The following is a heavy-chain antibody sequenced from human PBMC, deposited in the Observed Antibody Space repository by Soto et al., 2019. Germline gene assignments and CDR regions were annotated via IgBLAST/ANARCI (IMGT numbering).Heavy chain of an antibody. J-gene: IGHJ4*02. CDR2: ISFYNGHT. CDR1: GDTVTKYG. Sequence: QVKLVQSGGEVKKPGASVKVSCKASGDTVTKYGISWVRQAPGQGLEWLGWISFYNGHTNYALKFQDRITFTTDTSPSTASMELRSRTSAGTAVYYCASATSIAVAGKETWGQGTLVTVSS. D-gene: IGHD6-19*01. V-gene: IGHV1-18*01. CDR3: ASATSIAVAGKET.